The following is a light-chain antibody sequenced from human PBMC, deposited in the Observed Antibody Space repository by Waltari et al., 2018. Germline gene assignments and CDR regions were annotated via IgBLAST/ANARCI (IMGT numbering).Light chain of an antibody. CDR2: DNE. CDR3: QSYDSGQWV. V-gene: IGLV1-40*01. CDR1: SSNIGAGSD. Sequence: QSVLTQPPSVSGAPGQRVTISCTGSSSNIGAGSDVHWYQQFSGTAPKLLIFDNENRPPGVPDRFSGSRSGTSAYLAITGLQTDDEADYFCQSYDSGQWVFGGGTKVTVL. J-gene: IGLJ3*02.